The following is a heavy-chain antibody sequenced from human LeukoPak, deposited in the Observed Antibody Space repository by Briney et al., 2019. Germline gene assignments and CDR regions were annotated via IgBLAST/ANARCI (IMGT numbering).Heavy chain of an antibody. CDR3: ARGRRGNSAGFAFDI. J-gene: IGHJ3*02. D-gene: IGHD4-23*01. Sequence: PWASVKDSCKASGYTFTSYDINWVRQATGQGLEWMGWMNPNSGNTGYAQKFQVRVTITRNTSISTANMELSSLRSEDTAVYYCARGRRGNSAGFAFDIWGQGTMVTVSS. V-gene: IGHV1-8*03. CDR1: GYTFTSYD. CDR2: MNPNSGNT.